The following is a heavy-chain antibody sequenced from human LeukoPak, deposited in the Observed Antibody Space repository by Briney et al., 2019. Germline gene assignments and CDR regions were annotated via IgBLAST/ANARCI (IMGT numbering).Heavy chain of an antibody. Sequence: GGSLRLSCVVSGFNFDNFAMHWVRQPLGKWLEWVAVISHDGRTKYYADSMKGRITISRDNSKNTLFLQMNNLRSEDTAVYFCARPSPPGDGYNPPDHWGQGTLVTVSS. J-gene: IGHJ4*02. CDR3: ARPSPPGDGYNPPDH. V-gene: IGHV3-30*04. CDR2: ISHDGRTK. D-gene: IGHD5-24*01. CDR1: GFNFDNFA.